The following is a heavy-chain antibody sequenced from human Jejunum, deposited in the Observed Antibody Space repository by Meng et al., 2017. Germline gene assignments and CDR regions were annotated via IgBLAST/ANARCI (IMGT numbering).Heavy chain of an antibody. V-gene: IGHV4-34*01. Sequence: QGPPQQWGAGLLKPSETLSLTCAVSGGSLKDFYWNRIRQPPGKGLEWIGEISHSGSTNYNPSLKSRVTISVDRSQNQLSLKLTSVSGTDTAVYFCARALGAYGDSGFAYWGQGALVTVSS. CDR2: ISHSGST. CDR3: ARALGAYGDSGFAY. J-gene: IGHJ4*02. D-gene: IGHD4-17*01. CDR1: GGSLKDFY.